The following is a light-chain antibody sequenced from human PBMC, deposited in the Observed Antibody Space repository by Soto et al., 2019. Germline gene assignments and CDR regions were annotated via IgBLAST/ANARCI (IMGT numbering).Light chain of an antibody. V-gene: IGLV2-14*01. CDR1: SSDVGRYNY. J-gene: IGLJ2*01. CDR3: SSYTSSNTVL. CDR2: DVS. Sequence: QSVLTQPASVSESPGQSITISCTGTSSDVGRYNYVSWFQQHPGKAPKLIIYDVSNRPSGVSDRFSGSKSGNTASLTISGLQAEDEADYYCSSYTSSNTVLFGGGTQLTVL.